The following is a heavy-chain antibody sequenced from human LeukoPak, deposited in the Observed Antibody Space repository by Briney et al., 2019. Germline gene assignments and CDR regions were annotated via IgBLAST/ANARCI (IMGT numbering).Heavy chain of an antibody. CDR2: IYDSGST. CDR3: ARVHGGSYLFPFDY. J-gene: IGHJ4*02. V-gene: IGHV4-59*12. CDR1: GGSIVSYY. D-gene: IGHD2-15*01. Sequence: PSETLSLTCTVSGGSIVSYYWSWIRQPPGKGLEWIGYIYDSGSTNYNPSLKSRVTISVDTSKNQFSLKLSSVTAADTAVYYCARVHGGSYLFPFDYWGQGTLVTVSS.